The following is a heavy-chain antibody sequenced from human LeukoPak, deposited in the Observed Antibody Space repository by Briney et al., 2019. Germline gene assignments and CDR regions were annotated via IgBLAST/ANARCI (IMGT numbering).Heavy chain of an antibody. J-gene: IGHJ2*01. V-gene: IGHV4-39*07. CDR1: GGSISSSSYY. Sequence: SETLSLTCTVSGGSISSSSYYWGWIRQPPGKGPEWIGSIYYSVSTYYNPSLKSRVTISVDTSKNQFSLKLSSVTAADTAVYYCARRVVTPYWYFDLWGRGTLVTVSS. CDR3: ARRVVTPYWYFDL. CDR2: IYYSVST. D-gene: IGHD4-23*01.